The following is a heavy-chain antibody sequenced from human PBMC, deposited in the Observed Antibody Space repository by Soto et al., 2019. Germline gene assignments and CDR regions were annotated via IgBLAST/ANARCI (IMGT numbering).Heavy chain of an antibody. CDR2: IYPSGST. CDR3: ARSVDP. CDR1: GGSISSGGYY. V-gene: IGHV4-31*03. J-gene: IGHJ5*02. Sequence: QVQLQESGPGLVKPSQTLSLTCTVSGGSISSGGYYWIWIRQHPGKGLEWIGYIYPSGSTYYIPSLESRVTISVDTSKSQFSLTLSSVTAADTAVYYCARSVDPWGQGTLLTVSS.